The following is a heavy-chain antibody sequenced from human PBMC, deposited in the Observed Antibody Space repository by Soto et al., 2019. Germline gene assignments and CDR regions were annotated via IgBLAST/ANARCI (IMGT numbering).Heavy chain of an antibody. Sequence: SETLSLTCTVSGGSISNYYWSWIRQPPGKGLEWIGYIYYSGSTNYNPSLKSRVTISVDTSKNQFSLKLSSVTAADTAVYYCARLRNYFYYFQHWGQGTLVTVSS. CDR2: IYYSGST. V-gene: IGHV4-59*08. D-gene: IGHD1-7*01. CDR3: ARLRNYFYYFQH. J-gene: IGHJ1*01. CDR1: GGSISNYY.